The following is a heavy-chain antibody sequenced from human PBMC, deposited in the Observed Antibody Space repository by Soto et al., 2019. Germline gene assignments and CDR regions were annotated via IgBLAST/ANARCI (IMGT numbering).Heavy chain of an antibody. J-gene: IGHJ5*02. D-gene: IGHD3-9*01. Sequence: VVSLKLACPSSGSTFTSSPIRCVLQYPVQMLEWMGWINAGNGNTKYSQKFQGRVTITRDTSVSTAYMELSSLRSEDTAVYYCARDYDILTGYPNAPWFDPWGQGTLVNLS. V-gene: IGHV1-3*01. CDR3: ARDYDILTGYPNAPWFDP. CDR1: GSTFTSSP. CDR2: INAGNGNT.